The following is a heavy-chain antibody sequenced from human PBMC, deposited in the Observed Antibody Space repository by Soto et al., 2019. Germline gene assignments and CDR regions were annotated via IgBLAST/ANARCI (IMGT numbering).Heavy chain of an antibody. Sequence: GGSLRLSCAASGFTFSSYAMSWVRQAPGKGLEWVSAISGSGGSTYYADSVKGRFTISRDNSKNTLYLQMNSLRAEDTAVYYCAKDDEGNIVARLIDYWGQGTLVTVSS. CDR2: ISGSGGST. CDR1: GFTFSSYA. CDR3: AKDDEGNIVARLIDY. V-gene: IGHV3-23*01. J-gene: IGHJ4*02. D-gene: IGHD5-12*01.